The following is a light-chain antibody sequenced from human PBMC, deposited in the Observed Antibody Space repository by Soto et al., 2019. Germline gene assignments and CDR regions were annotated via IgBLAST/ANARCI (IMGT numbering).Light chain of an antibody. CDR2: DTS. Sequence: EIVLTQSPATLSLSPGERATLSCRASLSVNSYLAWYQQKPGQAPRLLIYDTSKRPPGTPARFSGSGSGTDFTLTISSLEPEDFAVYYCQQRSTWPRVTFGPGTKVDFK. CDR1: LSVNSY. V-gene: IGKV3-11*01. J-gene: IGKJ3*01. CDR3: QQRSTWPRVT.